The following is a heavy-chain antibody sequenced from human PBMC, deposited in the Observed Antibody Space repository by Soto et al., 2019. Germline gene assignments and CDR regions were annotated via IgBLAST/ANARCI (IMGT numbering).Heavy chain of an antibody. Sequence: QVQLVQSGAEVREPGSSVRVSCKASGGKFNTYAFNWVRQAPGQGLEWLGGIISFFGAAMYAQKFQGRVTITGDEFTTPAYLELSSLRSEDTAVYYCARGGKERFRGSGMDVWGQGTTVTVSS. V-gene: IGHV1-69*01. D-gene: IGHD1-1*01. CDR3: ARGGKERFRGSGMDV. CDR2: IISFFGAA. J-gene: IGHJ6*02. CDR1: GGKFNTYA.